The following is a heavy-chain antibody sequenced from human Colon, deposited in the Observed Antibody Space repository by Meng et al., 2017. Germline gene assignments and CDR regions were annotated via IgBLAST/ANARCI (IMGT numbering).Heavy chain of an antibody. Sequence: QVQLQESGPGLVTPSETLSLTCTVSGPSGDSGSYHWSWVRQPPGKGLECIGYTYKGRSTYYNPSLKSRVSMSEDTSKNQFSLTLNSVTAADTGVYYCIAYMVGRGGLGSWGRGTLVTVSS. V-gene: IGHV4-30-4*01. CDR1: GPSGDSGSYH. J-gene: IGHJ5*02. D-gene: IGHD3/OR15-3a*01. CDR3: IAYMVGRGGLGS. CDR2: TYKGRST.